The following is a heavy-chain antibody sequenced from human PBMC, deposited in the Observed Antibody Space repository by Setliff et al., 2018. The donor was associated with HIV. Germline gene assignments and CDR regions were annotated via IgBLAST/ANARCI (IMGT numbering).Heavy chain of an antibody. D-gene: IGHD4-17*01. J-gene: IGHJ4*02. CDR1: GFSVSTSY. CDR2: IYSDGST. Sequence: GGSLRLSCAASGFSVSTSYMRWIRQAPGKGLEWVSVIYSDGSTYYADSVEGRFTASRDSSKNTLFLQMNSLSPGDTAMYYCARGHYGEWGQETLVTVSS. CDR3: ARGHYGE. V-gene: IGHV3-53*01.